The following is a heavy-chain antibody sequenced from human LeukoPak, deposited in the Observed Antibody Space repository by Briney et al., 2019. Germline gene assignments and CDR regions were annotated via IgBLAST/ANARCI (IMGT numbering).Heavy chain of an antibody. Sequence: QPGGSLRLSCAASGFTFSSYGMHWVRQAPGKGLEWVAFIRYDGSNKYYADSVKGRFTISRDNSKNTLYLQMNSLRAEDTAVYYCAKAPAPEIVVVDYWGQGTLVTVSS. CDR2: IRYDGSNK. CDR1: GFTFSSYG. CDR3: AKAPAPEIVVVDY. J-gene: IGHJ4*02. D-gene: IGHD2-21*01. V-gene: IGHV3-30*02.